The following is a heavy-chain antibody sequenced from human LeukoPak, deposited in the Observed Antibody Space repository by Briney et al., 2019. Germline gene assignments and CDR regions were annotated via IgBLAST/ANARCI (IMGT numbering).Heavy chain of an antibody. CDR2: ISSDGSNT. CDR1: GFTFSSGY. Sequence: PGGSLRLSCVVSGFTFSSGYMHWVRQPPGKGPVWVSRISSDGSNTIYADSVKGRFTISRDDARNTLYLQMNSLRDADTAVYYCARYTGGGVYWGQGTLVTVSS. V-gene: IGHV3-74*01. J-gene: IGHJ4*02. D-gene: IGHD2-2*02. CDR3: ARYTGGGVY.